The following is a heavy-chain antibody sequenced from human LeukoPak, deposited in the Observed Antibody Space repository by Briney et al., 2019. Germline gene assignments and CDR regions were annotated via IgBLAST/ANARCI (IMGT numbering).Heavy chain of an antibody. D-gene: IGHD4-17*01. J-gene: IGHJ1*01. Sequence: ASVKVSCKVSGYTFTDYYMHWVQQAPGKGLEWMRLVDPEDGETIYAEKFQGRVTITADTSTDTAYMELSSLRSEDTAVYYCATDHDYAEYFQHWGQGTLVTVSS. V-gene: IGHV1-69-2*01. CDR1: GYTFTDYY. CDR3: ATDHDYAEYFQH. CDR2: VDPEDGET.